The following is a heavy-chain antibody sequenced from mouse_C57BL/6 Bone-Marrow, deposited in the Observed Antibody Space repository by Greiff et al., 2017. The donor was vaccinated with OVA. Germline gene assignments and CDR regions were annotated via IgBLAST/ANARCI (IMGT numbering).Heavy chain of an antibody. CDR3: ARSGYYGYIWFAY. J-gene: IGHJ3*01. Sequence: VQLQQPGAELVRPGTSVTLSCKASGYTFTRYLLHWLKQRPGQGLAWIGVIDPSDSYTNYNQKFKGKATLPVDTSSSTAYMQLSSLTSEDSAVYDGARSGYYGYIWFAYWGQGTLVTVSA. V-gene: IGHV1-59*01. CDR2: IDPSDSYT. D-gene: IGHD2-2*01. CDR1: GYTFTRYL.